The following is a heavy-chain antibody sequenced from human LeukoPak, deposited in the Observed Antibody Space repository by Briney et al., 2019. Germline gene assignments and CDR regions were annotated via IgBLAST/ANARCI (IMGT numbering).Heavy chain of an antibody. D-gene: IGHD2-2*01. J-gene: IGHJ5*02. Sequence: ASVKVSCKASGYTFTDYYIHWVRQAPGQGLEWMGWINPNSDYTFYAQKFQGRVTLTRDTSISTAYMELSRLRSDDTAVYYCARGVDCSSTSCYHGWFDPWGQGTLVTVSS. V-gene: IGHV1-2*02. CDR2: INPNSDYT. CDR3: ARGVDCSSTSCYHGWFDP. CDR1: GYTFTDYY.